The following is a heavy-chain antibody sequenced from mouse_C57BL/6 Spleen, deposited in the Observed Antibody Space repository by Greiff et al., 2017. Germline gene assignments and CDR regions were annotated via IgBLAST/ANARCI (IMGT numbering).Heavy chain of an antibody. CDR1: GYTFTDYN. CDR2: INPNNGGT. CDR3: ARAPKGTVGDY. V-gene: IGHV1-22*01. D-gene: IGHD1-1*01. Sequence: EVQLVESGPELVKPGASVKMSCKASGYTFTDYNMHWVKQSHGKSLEWIGYINPNNGGTSYNQKFKGKATLTVNKSSSTAYMELRSLTSEDSAVYYCARAPKGTVGDYWGQGTTLTVSS. J-gene: IGHJ2*01.